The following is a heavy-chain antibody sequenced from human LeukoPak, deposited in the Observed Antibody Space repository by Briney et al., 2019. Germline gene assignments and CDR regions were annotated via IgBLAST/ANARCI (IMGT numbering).Heavy chain of an antibody. CDR1: GFTVSSYA. Sequence: GGPLRLSCAASGFTVSSYAMHWVRQAPGKGLEWVAVISYDGSNKYYADSVKGRFTISRDNSKNTLYLQMNSLRAEDTAVYYCARDGRSSGWYQGFDYWGQGTLVTVSS. V-gene: IGHV3-30-3*01. CDR2: ISYDGSNK. J-gene: IGHJ4*02. CDR3: ARDGRSSGWYQGFDY. D-gene: IGHD6-19*01.